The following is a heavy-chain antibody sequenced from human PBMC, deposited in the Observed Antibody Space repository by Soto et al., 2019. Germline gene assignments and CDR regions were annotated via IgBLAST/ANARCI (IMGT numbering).Heavy chain of an antibody. Sequence: PSETLSLTCAVYGGSFSGYYWSWIRQPPGKGLEWIGEINHSGSTNYNPSLKSRVTISVDTSKNQSSLKLSSVTAADTAVYYCARAYGDYNLFGAVYYFDYWGQGTLVTVSS. CDR2: INHSGST. CDR1: GGSFSGYY. J-gene: IGHJ4*02. V-gene: IGHV4-34*01. CDR3: ARAYGDYNLFGAVYYFDY. D-gene: IGHD4-17*01.